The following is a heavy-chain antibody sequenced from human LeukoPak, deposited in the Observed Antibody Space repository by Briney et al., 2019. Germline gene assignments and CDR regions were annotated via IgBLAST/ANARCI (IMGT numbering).Heavy chain of an antibody. J-gene: IGHJ6*03. V-gene: IGHV3-23*01. CDR2: ISGSGSST. CDR1: GFTFRSYA. Sequence: GGSLRLSCAASGFTFRSYAMNWVRQAPGKGLEWVSAISGSGSSTYYADSVKGRFTIPRDNSKNTLYLQMNSLRAEDTAVYYCARSGTNYYYYYMDVWGKGTTVTVS. CDR3: ARSGTNYYYYYMDV. D-gene: IGHD1-26*01.